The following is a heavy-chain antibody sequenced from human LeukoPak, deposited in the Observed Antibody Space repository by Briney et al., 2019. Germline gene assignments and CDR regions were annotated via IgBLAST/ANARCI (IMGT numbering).Heavy chain of an antibody. D-gene: IGHD1-26*01. CDR3: AKAPRGSCSDY. J-gene: IGHJ4*02. Sequence: GGSLRLSCAASGFTFSSYSMNWVRQAPGKGLEWVSAISGSGGSTYYADSVKGRFTISRDNSKNTLYLQMNSLRAEDTAVYYCAKAPRGSCSDYWGQGTLVTVSS. CDR1: GFTFSSYS. CDR2: ISGSGGST. V-gene: IGHV3-23*01.